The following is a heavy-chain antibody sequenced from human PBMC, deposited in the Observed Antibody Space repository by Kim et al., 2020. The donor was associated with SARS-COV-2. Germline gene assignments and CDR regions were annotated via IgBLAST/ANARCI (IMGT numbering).Heavy chain of an antibody. J-gene: IGHJ6*02. CDR1: GFTFSSYW. CDR2: IKQDGSEK. V-gene: IGHV3-7*01. D-gene: IGHD2-2*01. Sequence: GGSLRLSCAASGFTFSSYWMSWVRQAPGKGLEWVANIKQDGSEKYYVDSVKGRFTISRDNAKNSLYLQMNSLRAEDTAVYYCAREGYCSSTSCSLWIYYYGMDVWGQGTTVTVSS. CDR3: AREGYCSSTSCSLWIYYYGMDV.